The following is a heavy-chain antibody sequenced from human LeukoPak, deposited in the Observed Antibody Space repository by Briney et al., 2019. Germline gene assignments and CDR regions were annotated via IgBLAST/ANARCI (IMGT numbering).Heavy chain of an antibody. J-gene: IGHJ6*04. CDR2: ISSSGSTI. V-gene: IGHV3-48*03. CDR1: GFTFSRYE. Sequence: GGSLRHSCAAPGFTFSRYEMNWLRQAPGKGLAWVSYISSSGSTIYYADSVKCRFTISSDHAKNSQHLHMTTQRSDDTALYYFAELSITMIGGVWGKGTTVTISS. D-gene: IGHD3-10*02. CDR3: AELSITMIGGV.